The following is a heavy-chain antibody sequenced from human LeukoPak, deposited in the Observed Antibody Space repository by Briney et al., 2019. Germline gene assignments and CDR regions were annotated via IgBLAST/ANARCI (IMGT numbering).Heavy chain of an antibody. J-gene: IGHJ5*02. CDR3: ARGRDGYNSNWFDP. CDR1: GGSFSGYY. CDR2: INHSGST. Sequence: SETLSLTCAVYGGSFSGYYWSWIRQPPGKGLEWIGEINHSGSTNYNPSLKSRVTISADTSKNQFSLKLSSVTAADTAVYYCARGRDGYNSNWFDPWGQGTLVTVSS. D-gene: IGHD5-24*01. V-gene: IGHV4-34*01.